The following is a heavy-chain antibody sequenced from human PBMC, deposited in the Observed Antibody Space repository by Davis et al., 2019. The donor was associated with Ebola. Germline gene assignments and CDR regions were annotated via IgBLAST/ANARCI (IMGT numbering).Heavy chain of an antibody. J-gene: IGHJ4*02. CDR1: GGSFSGYY. D-gene: IGHD1-26*01. V-gene: IGHV4-34*01. CDR3: ARGGHGWELAL. CDR2: INHSGST. Sequence: PSETLSLTCAVYGGSFSGYYWSWIRQPPGKGLEWIGEINHSGSTNYNPSLKSRVTISVDTSKNQFSLKLSSVTAADTAVYYCARGGHGWELALWGQGTLVTVSS.